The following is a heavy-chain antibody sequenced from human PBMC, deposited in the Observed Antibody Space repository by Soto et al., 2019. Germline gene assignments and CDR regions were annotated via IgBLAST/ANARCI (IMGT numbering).Heavy chain of an antibody. Sequence: QVQLVQSGAEVKKPGSSVKVSCKASGGTFSSYTISWVRQAPGQGLEWMGRIIPILGIANYAQKFQGRVTINADKSTSTAYMELSSLRSEDTAVYYCARGAADDAFDIWGQGTMVTVSS. J-gene: IGHJ3*02. V-gene: IGHV1-69*02. CDR3: ARGAADDAFDI. D-gene: IGHD2-15*01. CDR2: IIPILGIA. CDR1: GGTFSSYT.